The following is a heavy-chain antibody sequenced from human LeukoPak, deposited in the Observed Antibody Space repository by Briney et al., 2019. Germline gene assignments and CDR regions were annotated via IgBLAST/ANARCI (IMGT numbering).Heavy chain of an antibody. Sequence: KPSETLSLTCTVSGGSISSYYWSWIRQPPGKGLEWIGYIYYSGSTNYNPSLKSRVTISVDTSKNQFSLKLSSVTAADTAVYYCARRVDDFAPCYYYYMDVWGKGTTVTVSS. D-gene: IGHD5/OR15-5a*01. J-gene: IGHJ6*03. CDR1: GGSISSYY. V-gene: IGHV4-59*08. CDR2: IYYSGST. CDR3: ARRVDDFAPCYYYYMDV.